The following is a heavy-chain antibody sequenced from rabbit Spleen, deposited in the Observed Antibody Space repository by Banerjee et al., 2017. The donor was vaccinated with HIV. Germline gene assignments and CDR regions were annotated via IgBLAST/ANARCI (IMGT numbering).Heavy chain of an antibody. CDR3: ARDTSSSFSSYGMAL. V-gene: IGHV1S40*01. J-gene: IGHJ6*01. Sequence: QSLEESGGDLVKPGASLTLTCTASGVSFSVSSYMCWVRQAPGKGLEWIACIDTGSSGFTYFATWAKGRFTCSKTSSTTVTLQTTRLTAADTATYFCARDTSSSFSSYGMALWGPGTLVTVS. CDR2: IDTGSSGFT. CDR1: GVSFSVSSY. D-gene: IGHD1-1*01.